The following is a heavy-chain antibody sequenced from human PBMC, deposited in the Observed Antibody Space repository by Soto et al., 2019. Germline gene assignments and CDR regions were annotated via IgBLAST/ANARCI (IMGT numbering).Heavy chain of an antibody. V-gene: IGHV3-23*01. Sequence: EVQLLESGGGLVQAGGSLRLSCAASGFTFSNFPMNWVRQAPGKGLEWVTTISGSGGGTYYADSVKGRFTISRDNSKNALYLQMSSLRAEDTAVYYCANYDSGGSSLKNGDYWGQGTLVTVSS. CDR3: ANYDSGGSSLKNGDY. CDR2: ISGSGGGT. J-gene: IGHJ4*02. CDR1: GFTFSNFP. D-gene: IGHD2-15*01.